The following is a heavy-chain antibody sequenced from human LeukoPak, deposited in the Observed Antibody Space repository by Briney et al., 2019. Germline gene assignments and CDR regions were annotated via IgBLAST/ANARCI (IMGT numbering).Heavy chain of an antibody. J-gene: IGHJ5*02. CDR3: ARRGGGYGLAGFDP. CDR2: IYYSGST. D-gene: IGHD3-22*01. Sequence: SETLSLTCTVSGGSISSGGYYWSWIRQHPGKGLEWIGYIYYSGSTYYNPSLKSRVTISVDTSKNQFSLKLSSVTAADTAVYYCARRGGGYGLAGFDPWGQGTLVTVSS. V-gene: IGHV4-31*03. CDR1: GGSISSGGYY.